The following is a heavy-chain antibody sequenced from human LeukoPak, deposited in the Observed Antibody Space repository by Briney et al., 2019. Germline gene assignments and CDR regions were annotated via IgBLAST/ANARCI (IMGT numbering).Heavy chain of an antibody. J-gene: IGHJ3*02. V-gene: IGHV4-4*08. CDR2: IDNSGSA. CDR3: ARDTYCGGDCYSSRAFDI. D-gene: IGHD2-21*02. CDR1: GASIKSFY. Sequence: SETLSLTCTVSGASIKSFYWSWIRQPPGKRLEWIGYIDNSGSANRNPSLKSRVTISADTSKNQFFLKLSSVTAADTAVYYCARDTYCGGDCYSSRAFDIWGQGTMVTVSS.